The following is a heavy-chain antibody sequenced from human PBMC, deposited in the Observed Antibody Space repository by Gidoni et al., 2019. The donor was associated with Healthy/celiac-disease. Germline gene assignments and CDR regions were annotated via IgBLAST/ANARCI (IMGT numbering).Heavy chain of an antibody. D-gene: IGHD3-16*02. CDR3: AKGHLQGELSHDFDY. Sequence: EVQLLESGGGLVQPGGSLRLSCAASGFTFRSYAMSWVRQAPGKGLEWVSAISGSGGSTYYADSVKGRFTISRDNSKNTLYLQMNSLRAEDTAVYYCAKGHLQGELSHDFDYWGQGTLVTVSS. J-gene: IGHJ4*02. V-gene: IGHV3-23*01. CDR2: ISGSGGST. CDR1: GFTFRSYA.